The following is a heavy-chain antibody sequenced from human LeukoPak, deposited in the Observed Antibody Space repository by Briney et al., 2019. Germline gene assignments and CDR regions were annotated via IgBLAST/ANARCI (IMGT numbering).Heavy chain of an antibody. J-gene: IGHJ1*01. CDR2: ISGSGGST. CDR1: GFTFSSYA. D-gene: IGHD6-19*01. Sequence: GGSLRLSCAASGFTFSSYAMSRVRQAPGKGLEWVSAISGSGGSTYYADSVKGRFTISRDNSKNTLYLQMNSLRAEDTAVYYCASHSSGWYEEYLQHWGQGTLVTVSS. CDR3: ASHSSGWYEEYLQH. V-gene: IGHV3-23*01.